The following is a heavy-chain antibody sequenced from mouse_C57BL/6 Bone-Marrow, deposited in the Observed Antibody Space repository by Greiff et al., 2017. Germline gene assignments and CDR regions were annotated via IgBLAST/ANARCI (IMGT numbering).Heavy chain of an antibody. CDR2: IWSGGNT. CDR3: ARNRCNSGY. Sequence: QVQLQQSGPGLVQPSQSLSITCTVSGFSLTSFGVHWVRQSPGKGLEWLGVIWSGGNTDYNAAFISRLSISKDNSKSKVFFKMNSLQADDTAIDYCARNRCNSGYWGQGTTLTVSS. J-gene: IGHJ2*01. D-gene: IGHD2-1*01. CDR1: GFSLTSFG. V-gene: IGHV2-2*01.